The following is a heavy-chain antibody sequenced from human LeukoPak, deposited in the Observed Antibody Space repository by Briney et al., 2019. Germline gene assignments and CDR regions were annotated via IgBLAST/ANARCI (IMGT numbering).Heavy chain of an antibody. CDR3: ARRIVATIAQYYFDY. CDR1: GFTFSDYY. D-gene: IGHD5-12*01. CDR2: ISSSGSTI. Sequence: GGSLRLSCAASGFTFSDYYMSWLRQAPGKGLEWVSYISSSGSTIYYVGSVKGRFTISRDNAKNSLYLQMNSLRAEDTAVYYCARRIVATIAQYYFDYWGQGTLVTVSS. J-gene: IGHJ4*02. V-gene: IGHV3-11*04.